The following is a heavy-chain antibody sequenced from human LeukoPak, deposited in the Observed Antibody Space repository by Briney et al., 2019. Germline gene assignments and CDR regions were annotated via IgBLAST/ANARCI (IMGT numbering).Heavy chain of an antibody. Sequence: ASVKVSCKASGYTFTSYGISWVRQAPGQGLEWMGWISACNGNTNYAQKLQGRVTMTTDTSTSTAYMEPRSLRSDDTAVYYCARDLGNYDSSGLDYWGQGTLVTVSS. CDR3: ARDLGNYDSSGLDY. J-gene: IGHJ4*02. CDR1: GYTFTSYG. V-gene: IGHV1-18*01. D-gene: IGHD3-22*01. CDR2: ISACNGNT.